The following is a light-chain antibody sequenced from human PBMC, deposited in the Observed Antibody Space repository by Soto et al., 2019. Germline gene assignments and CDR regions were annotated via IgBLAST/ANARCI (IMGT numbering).Light chain of an antibody. CDR1: SSDVGGYNY. Sequence: QSALTQPASVSGSPGQSITISCTRTSSDVGGYNYVSWYQQHPGKAPKLVIHGVTYRPSGVSARFSGSKFQNTASLPISGLQAADEAEYYCSSFRSGSVVLFGGGTKVTVL. J-gene: IGLJ3*02. CDR3: SSFRSGSVVL. V-gene: IGLV2-14*01. CDR2: GVT.